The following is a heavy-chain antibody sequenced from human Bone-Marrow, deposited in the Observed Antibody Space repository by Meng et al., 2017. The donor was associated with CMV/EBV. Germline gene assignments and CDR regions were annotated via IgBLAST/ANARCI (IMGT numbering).Heavy chain of an antibody. D-gene: IGHD2-15*01. CDR2: TRNKANSYTT. Sequence: GGSLRLSCAASGFTFSDHYMDWVRQAPGKGLEWVGRTRNKANSYTTEYAASVKGRFTISRDDSKNTLYLQMNSLKTEDTAVYYCTTGLSVAPDYYGMDVWGQGTTVTVSS. CDR3: TTGLSVAPDYYGMDV. CDR1: GFTFSDHY. J-gene: IGHJ6*02. V-gene: IGHV3-72*01.